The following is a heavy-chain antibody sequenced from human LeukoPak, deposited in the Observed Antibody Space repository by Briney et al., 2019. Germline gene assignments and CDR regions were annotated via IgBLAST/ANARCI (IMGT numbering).Heavy chain of an antibody. Sequence: GGSLRLSCAASGFTFNSYSMNWVRQAPGKGLEWVSSISGSNSYIYYADSMKGRFTISRDNAKNSLYLQMNSLRAEDTAVYYCASTVTTFGFDPWGQGTLVTVSS. J-gene: IGHJ5*02. D-gene: IGHD4-17*01. V-gene: IGHV3-21*01. CDR1: GFTFNSYS. CDR2: ISGSNSYI. CDR3: ASTVTTFGFDP.